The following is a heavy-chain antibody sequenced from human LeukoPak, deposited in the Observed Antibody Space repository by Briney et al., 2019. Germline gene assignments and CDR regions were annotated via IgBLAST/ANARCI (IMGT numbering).Heavy chain of an antibody. CDR2: INANSGTT. V-gene: IGHV3-23*01. CDR1: GFAFSVYA. Sequence: QPGGSLRLSCTASGFAFSVYAMSWLRQPPGKGLEWVSTINANSGTTSYAASVRGRFTISRDNSKNTLYLQLNTLRGDDTATYYCARPISGGLAVTADWFHPWGQGSLVVVSS. D-gene: IGHD6-19*01. J-gene: IGHJ5*01. CDR3: ARPISGGLAVTADWFHP.